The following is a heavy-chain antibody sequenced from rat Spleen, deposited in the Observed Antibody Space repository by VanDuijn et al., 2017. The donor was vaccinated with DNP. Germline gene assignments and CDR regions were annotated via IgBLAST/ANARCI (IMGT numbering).Heavy chain of an antibody. CDR3: ARHVLPLRVWDY. CDR1: GFTFRDYY. V-gene: IGHV5-22*01. D-gene: IGHD1-4*01. Sequence: EVQLVESGGGLVQPGRSLKLSCAASGFTFRDYYMAWVRQVPTKGLEWVAYIRYDGGTIYYRDSVKGRFTISRDNAKSTLYLQINSLRSEDMATYYCARHVLPLRVWDYWGQGVMVTVSS. CDR2: IRYDGGTI. J-gene: IGHJ2*01.